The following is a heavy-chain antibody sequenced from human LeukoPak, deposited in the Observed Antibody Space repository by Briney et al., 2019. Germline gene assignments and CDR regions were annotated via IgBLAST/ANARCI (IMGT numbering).Heavy chain of an antibody. CDR2: TYYRYEWYN. CDR1: GDSVSSNNAG. CDR3: ARDERAGYFDL. V-gene: IGHV6-1*01. Sequence: SQTLSLTCAISGDSVSSNNAGWSWIRQSPSRGLEWLGRTYYRYEWYNDYAESLKSRIAINPDTSRNQFSLHLNSVTPEDTAVYYCARDERAGYFDLWGRGTLVTVSS. D-gene: IGHD6-19*01. J-gene: IGHJ2*01.